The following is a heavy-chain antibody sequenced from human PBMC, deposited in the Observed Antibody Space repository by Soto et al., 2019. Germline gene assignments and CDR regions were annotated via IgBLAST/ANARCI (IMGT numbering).Heavy chain of an antibody. D-gene: IGHD2-2*01. J-gene: IGHJ6*02. V-gene: IGHV4-39*01. CDR2: IYYSGST. Sequence: PSETLSLTCTVSGGSISSSSYYWGWIRQPPGKGLEWIGSIYYSGSTYYNPSLKSRVTISVDTSKNQFSLKLSSVTGADTAVYYCARDIVVVPAGYYYYYGMDVWGQGTTVTVSS. CDR3: ARDIVVVPAGYYYYYGMDV. CDR1: GGSISSSSYY.